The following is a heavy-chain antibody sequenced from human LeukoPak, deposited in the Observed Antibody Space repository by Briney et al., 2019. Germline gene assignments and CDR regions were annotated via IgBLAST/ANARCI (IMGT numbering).Heavy chain of an antibody. D-gene: IGHD6-19*01. CDR2: IYYSGTT. CDR3: ARIDAVAATPTSFDY. J-gene: IGHJ4*02. CDR1: GGSISIFY. V-gene: IGHV4-59*01. Sequence: SETLSLTCTVSGGSISIFYWSWIRQPPGKGLEWIGDIYYSGTTNYNPSLKSRVTISLDTSKNQFSLRLSSVTAVDTAVYYCARIDAVAATPTSFDYWGQGTLVTVSS.